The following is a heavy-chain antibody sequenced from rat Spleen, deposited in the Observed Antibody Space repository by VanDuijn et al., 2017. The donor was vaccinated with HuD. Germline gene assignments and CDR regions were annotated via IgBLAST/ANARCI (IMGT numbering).Heavy chain of an antibody. D-gene: IGHD1-1*01. CDR2: MWSGGST. J-gene: IGHJ2*01. CDR3: TRDRLQWFDY. CDR1: GFSLTSYT. Sequence: QVQLKESGPGLVQPSQTLSLTCTVSGFSLTSYTVSWVRQPPGKGLEWMGVMWSGGSTAYHSALKSRLSISRDTSKSQVFLKMNSLQTEDTAIYYCTRDRLQWFDYWGQGVMVTVSS. V-gene: IGHV2-15*01.